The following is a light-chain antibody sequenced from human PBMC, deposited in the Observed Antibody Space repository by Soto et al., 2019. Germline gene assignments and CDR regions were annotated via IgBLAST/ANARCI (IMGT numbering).Light chain of an antibody. J-gene: IGKJ3*01. CDR2: GAS. CDR1: RSVSSN. V-gene: IGKV3-15*01. CDR3: QQYNSWPFT. Sequence: EIVMTQSPATLSVSPGERATLSCRASRSVSSNLAWYQQKPGQTPRLLIYGASARATGIPARFSGSASGTEFTLTISSLQSEDFAVYYCQQYNSWPFTFGRGTKVDIK.